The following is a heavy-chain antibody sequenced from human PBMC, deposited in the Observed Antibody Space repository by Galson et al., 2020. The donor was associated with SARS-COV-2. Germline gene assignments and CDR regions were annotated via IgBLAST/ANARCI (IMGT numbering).Heavy chain of an antibody. CDR2: ISHSGNT. CDR1: VGSFSDYS. CDR3: ARGGSRPIMAFDYYYFYMDV. Sequence: SETLSLTCAVYVGSFSDYSWTWVRQPPGKGLEWIGEISHSGNTNYSPSLKGRVFMSVDTSKNQFSLKLRSVTAADTAVYFCARGGSRPIMAFDYYYFYMDVCGKGTTVTVSS. D-gene: IGHD3-10*01. V-gene: IGHV4-34*01. J-gene: IGHJ6*03.